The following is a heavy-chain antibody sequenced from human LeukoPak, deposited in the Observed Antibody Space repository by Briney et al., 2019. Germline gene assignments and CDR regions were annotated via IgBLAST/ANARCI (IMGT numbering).Heavy chain of an antibody. J-gene: IGHJ4*02. CDR3: AKDQGVNFFDY. CDR1: GFIFRNYG. D-gene: IGHD2-8*01. CDR2: IRYDGSNK. Sequence: GGTQRLSCAASGFIFRNYGMNWVRRAPGKGLECVAFIRYDGSNKYYADSVKGRFTISRDNSKNTLYLQMNSLRAEDTAVYYCAKDQGVNFFDYWGQGTLVTVSS. V-gene: IGHV3-30*02.